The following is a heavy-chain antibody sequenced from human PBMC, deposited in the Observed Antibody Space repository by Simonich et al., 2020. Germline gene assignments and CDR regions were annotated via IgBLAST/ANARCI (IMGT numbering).Heavy chain of an antibody. Sequence: EVQLVESGGGLVQPGGSLRLSCAASGFTFSSYWMSWVRQAPGKGLEWVANIKQDGSEKYYVDSVKGRFNNTRDNAKNSQKQQMNSLRAEDTAVYYCARDGLGTAYYYYMDVWGKGTTVTVSS. V-gene: IGHV3-7*01. CDR1: GFTFSSYW. J-gene: IGHJ6*03. CDR2: IKQDGSEK. D-gene: IGHD7-27*01. CDR3: ARDGLGTAYYYYMDV.